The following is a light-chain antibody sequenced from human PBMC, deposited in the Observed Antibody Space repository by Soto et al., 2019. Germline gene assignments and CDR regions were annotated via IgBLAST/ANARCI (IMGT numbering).Light chain of an antibody. J-gene: IGKJ2*01. Sequence: DIQMTQSPSTLSASVGDRVTITCRASQSISSRLAWYQQKPGKAPELLIYDASTLESGVPSRFSGSGSGTEFTLTINSLQPDDFAAYYCQQYNSYHTFGQGTKLEIK. CDR1: QSISSR. CDR3: QQYNSYHT. CDR2: DAS. V-gene: IGKV1-5*01.